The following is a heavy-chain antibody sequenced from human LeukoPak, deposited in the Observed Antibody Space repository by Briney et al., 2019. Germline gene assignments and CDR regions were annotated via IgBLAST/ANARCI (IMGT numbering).Heavy chain of an antibody. V-gene: IGHV1-46*01. J-gene: IGHJ4*02. CDR3: ARGTTDAY. Sequence: ASVKVSCKPSVYTFTIYDIDWLRQAPGQGLDWVGGINPSGGSKRYAQKFQGRVTMNGDPYTRTVYMELVSLTSDDTAVYYCARGTTDAYWGQGTPVTVSS. CDR1: VYTFTIYD. D-gene: IGHD1-1*01. CDR2: INPSGGSK.